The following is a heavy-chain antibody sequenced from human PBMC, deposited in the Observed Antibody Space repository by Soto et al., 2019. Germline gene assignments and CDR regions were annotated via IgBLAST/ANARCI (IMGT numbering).Heavy chain of an antibody. Sequence: QVQLVESGGGVVQPGTSLRLSCVGSGFTFRSYVIHCVRQAPGKGMEWVALTSYDGSNSFYGDSVKGRFTISRHNSRNTVELPMDSITLEYTALYYCARWGTPGGVDVWGQGTLVSVSS. CDR2: TSYDGSNS. J-gene: IGHJ4*02. CDR3: ARWGTPGGVDV. CDR1: GFTFRSYV. V-gene: IGHV3-30*03. D-gene: IGHD3-16*01.